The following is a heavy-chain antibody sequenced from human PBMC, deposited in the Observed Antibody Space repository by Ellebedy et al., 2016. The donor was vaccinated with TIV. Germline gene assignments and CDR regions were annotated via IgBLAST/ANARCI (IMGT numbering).Heavy chain of an antibody. CDR3: VRDQGVAGLYKYGMDV. D-gene: IGHD6-19*01. CDR1: GGSVNTYY. Sequence: SETLSLTXAVSGGSVNTYYWSWIRQPPGRGMEWIGYIYSTGRVKYNPSLKNRVSLSVDTSKNQFSLRLTSVTAADTAVYYCVRDQGVAGLYKYGMDVWGQGTTVTVSS. J-gene: IGHJ6*02. V-gene: IGHV4-59*02. CDR2: IYSTGRV.